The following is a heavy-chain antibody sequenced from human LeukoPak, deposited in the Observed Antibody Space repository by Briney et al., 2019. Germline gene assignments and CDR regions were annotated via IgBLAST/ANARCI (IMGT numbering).Heavy chain of an antibody. Sequence: GGSLRLSCAASGFTFSSYAMSWVRQAPGKGLEWVSAISGSGGSTYYADSVKGRFTISRDNSKNTLYLQMNSLRAEDTALYYCARGSGSGYSAFDYWGQGTPVTVSS. CDR3: ARGSGSGYSAFDY. D-gene: IGHD3-22*01. CDR1: GFTFSSYA. V-gene: IGHV3-23*01. CDR2: ISGSGGST. J-gene: IGHJ4*02.